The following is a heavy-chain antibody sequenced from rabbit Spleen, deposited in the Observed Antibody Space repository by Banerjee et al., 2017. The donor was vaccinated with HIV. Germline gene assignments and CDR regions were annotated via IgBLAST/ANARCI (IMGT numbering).Heavy chain of an antibody. CDR3: ARDLDGVIGWNFGW. V-gene: IGHV1S40*01. Sequence: QSLEESGGDLVKPGASLTLTCTASGFDFSSSYYMCWVRQAPGKGLELIACIDTSSVNTADATWAKGRFTISKTSSTTVTLQMASLTAADTATYFCARDLDGVIGWNFGWWGPGTLVTVS. D-gene: IGHD4-1*01. J-gene: IGHJ6*01. CDR1: GFDFSSSYY. CDR2: IDTSSVNT.